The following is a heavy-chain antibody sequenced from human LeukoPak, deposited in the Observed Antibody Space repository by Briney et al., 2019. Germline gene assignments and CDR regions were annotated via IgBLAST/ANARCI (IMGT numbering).Heavy chain of an antibody. J-gene: IGHJ6*02. V-gene: IGHV4-4*07. CDR2: IYTSGST. D-gene: IGHD6-13*01. CDR1: GGSISRYY. CDR3: ARDRQQLGNYYYYGMDV. Sequence: SETLSLTCTVSGGSISRYYWSWIRQPAGKGLEWVGRIYTSGSTNYNPSLKSRVTMSADTSKNQFSLKLSSVTAADTAVYYCARDRQQLGNYYYYGMDVWGQGTTVTVSS.